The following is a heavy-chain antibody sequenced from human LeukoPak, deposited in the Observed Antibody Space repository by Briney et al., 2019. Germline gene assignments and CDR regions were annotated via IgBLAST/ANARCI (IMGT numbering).Heavy chain of an antibody. CDR3: ARDGVAGGFDY. CDR1: GFTFSSYS. D-gene: IGHD6-19*01. J-gene: IGHJ4*02. Sequence: GGSLRLSCAASGFTFSSYSMNWVRQAPGKGLEWVSSISSSSSYIYYTDSVKGRFTISRDDAKNLVFLQMNSLRVEDTAVYYCARDGVAGGFDYWGQGILVTVSS. CDR2: ISSSSSYI. V-gene: IGHV3-21*01.